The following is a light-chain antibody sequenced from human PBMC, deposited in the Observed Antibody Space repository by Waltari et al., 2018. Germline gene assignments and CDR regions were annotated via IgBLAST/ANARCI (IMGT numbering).Light chain of an antibody. V-gene: IGKV3-15*01. CDR1: QSVSGY. CDR3: QQYNNWPPT. J-gene: IGKJ4*01. Sequence: EVVMTQSPVTLSVSPGERANLSCRASQSVSGYLAWYQQKPGQAPRLLIYGASTRATGIPVRFSGSGSGTEFTLTISSLQSEDLAIYYCQQYNNWPPTFGGGTKVEIK. CDR2: GAS.